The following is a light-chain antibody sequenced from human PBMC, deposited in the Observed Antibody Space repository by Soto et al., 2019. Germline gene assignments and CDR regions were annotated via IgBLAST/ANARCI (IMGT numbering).Light chain of an antibody. V-gene: IGKV1-5*01. CDR1: QSISSW. CDR3: LQSHSTPLT. CDR2: DAS. J-gene: IGKJ5*01. Sequence: GDRVTITCRASQSISSWLAWYQQKPGKAPKLLIYDASSLESGVPSRFSGSGSGTEFTLTISSLQPDDFATYYCLQSHSTPLTFGQGTRLDI.